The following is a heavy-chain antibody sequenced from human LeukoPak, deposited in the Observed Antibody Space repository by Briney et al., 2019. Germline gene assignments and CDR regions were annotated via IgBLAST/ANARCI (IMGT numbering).Heavy chain of an antibody. Sequence: GGSLRLSCTASEFTFGDHAMSWVRQAPGKGLEWVGFIRSRAYGGTTEYAPAVKGRFLFSRDDSKSIAYLHMNSLRTEDTAVYYCARGPIQQWLYNGMDVWGQGTTVSVSS. CDR3: ARGPIQQWLYNGMDV. J-gene: IGHJ6*02. CDR2: IRSRAYGGTT. D-gene: IGHD5-18*01. V-gene: IGHV3-49*04. CDR1: EFTFGDHA.